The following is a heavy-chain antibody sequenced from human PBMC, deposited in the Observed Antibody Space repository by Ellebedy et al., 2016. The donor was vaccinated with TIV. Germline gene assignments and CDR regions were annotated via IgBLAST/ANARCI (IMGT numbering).Heavy chain of an antibody. V-gene: IGHV1-18*04. Sequence: ASVKVSXKASGYTFTSYGISWVRQAPGQGLEWMGWISAYNGNTNYAQKLQGRVTMTTDTSTSTAYMELRSLRSDDTAVYYCARDGLGYSNYGYYYYYYGMDVWGQGTTVTVSS. D-gene: IGHD4-11*01. CDR1: GYTFTSYG. CDR2: ISAYNGNT. J-gene: IGHJ6*02. CDR3: ARDGLGYSNYGYYYYYYGMDV.